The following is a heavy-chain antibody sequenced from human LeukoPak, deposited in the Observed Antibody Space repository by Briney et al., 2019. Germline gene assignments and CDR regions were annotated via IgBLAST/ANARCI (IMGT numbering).Heavy chain of an antibody. V-gene: IGHV1-46*01. CDR2: INPSGGST. CDR3: ATGADSSGYYYDHNWFDP. J-gene: IGHJ5*02. Sequence: GASVKVSCKASGYIFTSYYMHWVRQAPGQGLEWMGIINPSGGSTSYAQKFQGRVTMTRDMSTSTVYMELSSLRSEDTAVYYCATGADSSGYYYDHNWFDPWGQGTLVTVSP. CDR1: GYIFTSYY. D-gene: IGHD3-22*01.